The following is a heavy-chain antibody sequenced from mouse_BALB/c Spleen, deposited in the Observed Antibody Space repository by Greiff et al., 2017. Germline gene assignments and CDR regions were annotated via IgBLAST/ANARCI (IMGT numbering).Heavy chain of an antibody. D-gene: IGHD2-1*01. J-gene: IGHJ2*01. Sequence: EVMLVESGGGLVKPGGSLKLSCAASGFTFSSYALSWVRQTPEKRLEWVATISSGGSYTYYPDSVKGRFTISRDNAKNTLYLQMSSLRSEDTAMYYCARQGDGNYYYFDYWGQGTTLTVSS. CDR3: ARQGDGNYYYFDY. CDR1: GFTFSSYA. CDR2: ISSGGSYT. V-gene: IGHV5-9-3*01.